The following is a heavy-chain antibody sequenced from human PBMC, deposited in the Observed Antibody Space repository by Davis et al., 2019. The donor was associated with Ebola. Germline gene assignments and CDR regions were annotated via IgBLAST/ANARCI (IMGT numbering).Heavy chain of an antibody. J-gene: IGHJ6*03. D-gene: IGHD4-17*01. Sequence: GESLKISCAASGFTFSSYAMSWVRQAPGKGLEWVSAISGSGGSTYYADSVKGRFTISRDNSKNTLYLQMNSLRAEDTAVYYCAKTATVYYYYYYMDVWGKGTTVTVSS. CDR3: AKTATVYYYYYYMDV. CDR1: GFTFSSYA. CDR2: ISGSGGST. V-gene: IGHV3-23*01.